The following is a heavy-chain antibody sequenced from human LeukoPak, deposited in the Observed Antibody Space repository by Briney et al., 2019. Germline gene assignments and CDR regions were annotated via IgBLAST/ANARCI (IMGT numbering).Heavy chain of an antibody. Sequence: SETLSLTCTVSGGSNSNYYWSWIRQSPEKGLEWIGYIYHSGSANYNPSLTSRVTISVDTSKNQFSLKLASVTAADTAVYYCARGGGFGSPPGFWGQGTLVTVSS. CDR1: GGSNSNYY. D-gene: IGHD1-26*01. CDR2: IYHSGSA. J-gene: IGHJ4*02. V-gene: IGHV4-59*01. CDR3: ARGGGFGSPPGF.